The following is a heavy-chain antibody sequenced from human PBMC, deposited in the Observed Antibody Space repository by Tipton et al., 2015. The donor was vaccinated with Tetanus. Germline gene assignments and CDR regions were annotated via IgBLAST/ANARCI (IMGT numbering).Heavy chain of an antibody. Sequence: LTCTVSGGSISTYYWSWIRQPAGKGLEWIGRIYTSGSTNYNPSLKRRVTMSVDTSNNQFSLKLSSVTAADTAVYYCARDVWRYYDSSGYQDHDAFDIWGQGTMVTVSS. CDR3: ARDVWRYYDSSGYQDHDAFDI. J-gene: IGHJ3*02. CDR1: GGSISTYY. D-gene: IGHD3-22*01. CDR2: IYTSGST. V-gene: IGHV4-4*07.